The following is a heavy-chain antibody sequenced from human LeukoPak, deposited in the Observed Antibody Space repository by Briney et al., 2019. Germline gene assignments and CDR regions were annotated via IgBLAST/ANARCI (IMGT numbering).Heavy chain of an antibody. D-gene: IGHD6-6*01. V-gene: IGHV4-39*01. CDR2: IYYSGST. J-gene: IGHJ5*02. Sequence: PSETLSPTCIVSGGSISSSSYYWGWIRQPPGKGLEWIGSIYYSGSTYYNPSLKSRVTISVDTSKNQFSLKLSSVTAADTAVYYCARVSKQLVRASLDPWGQGTLVTVSS. CDR1: GGSISSSSYY. CDR3: ARVSKQLVRASLDP.